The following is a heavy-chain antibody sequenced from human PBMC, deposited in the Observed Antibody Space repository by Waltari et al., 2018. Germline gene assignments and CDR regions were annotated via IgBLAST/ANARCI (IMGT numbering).Heavy chain of an antibody. Sequence: QVQLQESGPGLVKPSETLSLTCTVPGGSISSYYWSWIRQPPGKGLEWIGYIYTSGSTNYNPSLKSRVTISVDTSKNQFSLKLSSVTAADTAVYYCARVEYSSGWDNWFDPWGQGTLVTVSS. J-gene: IGHJ5*02. CDR3: ARVEYSSGWDNWFDP. CDR2: IYTSGST. D-gene: IGHD6-19*01. CDR1: GGSISSYY. V-gene: IGHV4-4*09.